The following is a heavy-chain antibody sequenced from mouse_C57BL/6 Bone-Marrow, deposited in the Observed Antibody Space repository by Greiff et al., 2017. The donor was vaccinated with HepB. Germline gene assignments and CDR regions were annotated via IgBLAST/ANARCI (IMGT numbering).Heavy chain of an antibody. D-gene: IGHD1-1*01. V-gene: IGHV1-82*01. Sequence: VQLQQSGPELVKPGASVKISCKASGYAFSSSWMNWVKQRPGKGLEWIGRIYPGDGDTNYNGKFKGKATLTADKSSSTAYMQLSSLTSEDSAVYFGARNYGCTYAMDYWGQGTSVTVSS. J-gene: IGHJ4*01. CDR3: ARNYGCTYAMDY. CDR1: GYAFSSSW. CDR2: IYPGDGDT.